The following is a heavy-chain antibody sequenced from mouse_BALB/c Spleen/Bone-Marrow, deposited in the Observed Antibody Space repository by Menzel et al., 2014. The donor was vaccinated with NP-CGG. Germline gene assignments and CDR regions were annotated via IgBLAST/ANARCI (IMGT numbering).Heavy chain of an antibody. Sequence: VQLQESGAELVRPGTSVKISCKASGYTFTNYWLGWVKKRPGHGLEWIGDIYPGGGYTNYNEKFKGKATLTADTSSSTAYMQLSSLTSEDAAVYFCARRGTGVDYWGQGTTLTVSS. CDR1: GYTFTNYW. CDR2: IYPGGGYT. CDR3: ARRGTGVDY. J-gene: IGHJ2*01. V-gene: IGHV1-63*02. D-gene: IGHD4-1*01.